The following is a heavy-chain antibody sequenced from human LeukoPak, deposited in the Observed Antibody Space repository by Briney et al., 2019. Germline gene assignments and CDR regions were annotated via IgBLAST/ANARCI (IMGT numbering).Heavy chain of an antibody. CDR3: ARGISRWLRISPLPIDPDFDY. CDR2: MNPNSGNT. V-gene: IGHV1-8*01. Sequence: GASVKVSCKASGYTFTSYDINWVRQATGQGLEWMGWMNPNSGNTGYAQKFQGRVTMTRNTSISTAYMELSSLRSEDTAVYYCARGISRWLRISPLPIDPDFDYWGQGTLVTVSS. D-gene: IGHD5-12*01. CDR1: GYTFTSYD. J-gene: IGHJ4*02.